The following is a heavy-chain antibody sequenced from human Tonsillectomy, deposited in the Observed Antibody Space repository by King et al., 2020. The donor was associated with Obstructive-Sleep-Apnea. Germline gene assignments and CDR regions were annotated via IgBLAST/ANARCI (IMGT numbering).Heavy chain of an antibody. CDR3: ARRSKSGGGTGGGVDS. J-gene: IGHJ4*02. CDR2: LHYSGST. CDR1: GGSISSSSYY. D-gene: IGHD1-26*01. V-gene: IGHV4-39*01. Sequence: QLQESGPGLVKPSETLSLTCTVSGGSISSSSYYWVWIRQPPGKGLEWIGSLHYSGSTYYNPSLKSRVTISIDTSKNQFSLNLSSVTAADTAVYYCARRSKSGGGTGGGVDSWGQGTLVTVSS.